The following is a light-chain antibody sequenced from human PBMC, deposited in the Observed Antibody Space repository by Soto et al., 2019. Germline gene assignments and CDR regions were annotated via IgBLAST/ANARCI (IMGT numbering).Light chain of an antibody. CDR1: QTINSH. CDR3: LQTYSPPGT. J-gene: IGKJ1*01. CDR2: PAS. V-gene: IGKV1-39*01. Sequence: DIQMTQSPSSLSASVGDRGTITCRASQTINSHLNWYQQQPGKAPNVLIYPASNLQGGVQSRFSGSASGTELILTISSLQPEDFAISYCLQTYSPPGTLGQGTKVE.